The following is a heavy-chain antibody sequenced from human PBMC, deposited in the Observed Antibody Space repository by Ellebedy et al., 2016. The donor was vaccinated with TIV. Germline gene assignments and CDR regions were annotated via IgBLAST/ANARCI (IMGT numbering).Heavy chain of an antibody. CDR2: VYNTGST. CDR1: GGSISSNNHY. CDR3: TRHGRSDHNSVQYSDY. D-gene: IGHD2/OR15-2a*01. V-gene: IGHV4-39*01. J-gene: IGHJ4*02. Sequence: MPSETLSLTCTVSGGSISSNNHYWGWVRQPPGKGLEYIGSVYNTGSTYYHPSLQSRVTVSADTSKNQFSLTLISVTAADTAMYYCTRHGRSDHNSVQYSDYWGQGTLVTVSS.